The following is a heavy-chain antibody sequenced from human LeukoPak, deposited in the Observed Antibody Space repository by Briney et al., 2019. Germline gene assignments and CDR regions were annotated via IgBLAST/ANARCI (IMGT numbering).Heavy chain of an antibody. CDR3: SGRSGFSSIY. V-gene: IGHV3-7*01. D-gene: IGHD2-2*01. Sequence: GGSLRLSCEASGFSFDTHWMNWVRQLPGAGLEWVANIKPDGSAEYYLHSVKGRFSISRDNVKNLVYLQLNSLRTEDTAVYYCSGRSGFSSIYWGQGTLVTVSS. CDR2: IKPDGSAE. J-gene: IGHJ4*02. CDR1: GFSFDTHW.